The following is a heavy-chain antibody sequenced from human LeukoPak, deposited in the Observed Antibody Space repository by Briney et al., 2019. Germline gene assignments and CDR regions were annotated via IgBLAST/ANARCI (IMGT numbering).Heavy chain of an antibody. CDR3: ARVRNSGYYYGLFDY. Sequence: ASVKVSCKASGYTFTSYYMHWVRQSPGQGLEWMGIINPSGGSTSYAQKFQGRVTMTRDTSISTAYMELSRLRSDDTAVYYCARVRNSGYYYGLFDYWGQGTLVTVSS. J-gene: IGHJ4*02. D-gene: IGHD3-22*01. CDR2: INPSGGST. V-gene: IGHV1-46*01. CDR1: GYTFTSYY.